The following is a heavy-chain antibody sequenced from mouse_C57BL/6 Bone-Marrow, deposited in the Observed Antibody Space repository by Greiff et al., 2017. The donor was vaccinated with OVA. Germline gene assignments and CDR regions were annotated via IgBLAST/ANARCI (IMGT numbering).Heavy chain of an antibody. V-gene: IGHV1-69*01. CDR1: GYTFTSYW. CDR3: AGGIPLAY. Sequence: QVQLQQSGAELVMPGASVKLSCKASGYTFTSYWMPWVKQRPGQGLEWIGEIDPSDSYTNYNQKFKGKSTLTVGKSSSTAYMQLSSLTSEDSAVYYCAGGIPLAYWGQGTLVTVSA. CDR2: IDPSDSYT. J-gene: IGHJ3*01.